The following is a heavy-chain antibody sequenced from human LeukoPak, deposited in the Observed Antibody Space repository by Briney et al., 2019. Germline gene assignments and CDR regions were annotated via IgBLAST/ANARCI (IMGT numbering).Heavy chain of an antibody. Sequence: GGSLRLSCAASGFTFSSYAMSWVRQAPGKGLEWVSAISGSGGSTYYADSVKGRFTISRDNSKNTLYLQMNSLRAEDTAVYYCGVVPAAINDAFDIWGQGTMVTVSS. CDR3: GVVPAAINDAFDI. D-gene: IGHD2-2*01. V-gene: IGHV3-23*01. CDR1: GFTFSSYA. J-gene: IGHJ3*02. CDR2: ISGSGGST.